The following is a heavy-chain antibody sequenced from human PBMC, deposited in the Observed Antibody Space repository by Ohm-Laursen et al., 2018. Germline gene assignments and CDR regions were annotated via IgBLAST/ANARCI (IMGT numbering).Heavy chain of an antibody. CDR3: ARDVAHGGYGFGMDV. J-gene: IGHJ6*02. CDR1: GFTFSIKW. CDR2: IKPDGTEQ. Sequence: SLRLSCTASGFTFSIKWMSWVRQAPGKGPEWLANIKPDGTEQYYVDSVKGRFTISRDNAKNSLYLQMNSLRAEDTAVYYCARDVAHGGYGFGMDVWGQGTTVTVSS. V-gene: IGHV3-7*01. D-gene: IGHD5-12*01.